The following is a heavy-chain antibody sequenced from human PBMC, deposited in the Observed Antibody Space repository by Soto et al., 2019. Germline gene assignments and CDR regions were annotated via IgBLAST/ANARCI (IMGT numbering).Heavy chain of an antibody. D-gene: IGHD3-3*01. CDR2: IYSGGST. Sequence: GGSLKLSCAASGFTVSSNYMSWVRQASEKGLEWVSVIYSGGSTYYADSVKCRFTISRDNSKNTLYLQMISLRAEETAVYYCARAIWGGYDHDAFDIWGQGTMVTVSS. J-gene: IGHJ3*02. V-gene: IGHV3-53*01. CDR3: ARAIWGGYDHDAFDI. CDR1: GFTVSSNY.